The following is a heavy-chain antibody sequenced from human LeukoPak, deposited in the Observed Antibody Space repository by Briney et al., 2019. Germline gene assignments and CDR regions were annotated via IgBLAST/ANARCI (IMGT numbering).Heavy chain of an antibody. V-gene: IGHV3-21*01. D-gene: IGHD6-13*01. CDR3: ATHDRDYSSSWYCFGY. CDR1: GFTFSSYS. Sequence: KPGGSLRLSCAASGFTFSSYSMNWVRQAPGKGLEWVSSISSSSYIYYADSVKGRFTISRDNAKNSLYLQMNSLGAEDTAVYYCATHDRDYSSSWYCFGYWGQGTLVTVSS. CDR2: ISSSSYI. J-gene: IGHJ4*02.